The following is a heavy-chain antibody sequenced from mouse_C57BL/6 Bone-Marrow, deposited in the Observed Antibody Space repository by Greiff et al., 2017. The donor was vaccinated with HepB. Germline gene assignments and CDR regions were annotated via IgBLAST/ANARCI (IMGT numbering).Heavy chain of an antibody. J-gene: IGHJ1*03. CDR1: GFTFSDYY. CDR3: ARQYDGSSHWYFDV. V-gene: IGHV5-12*01. D-gene: IGHD1-1*01. Sequence: EVQLVESGGGLVQPGGSLKLSCAASGFTFSDYYMYWVRQTPEKRLEWVAYISNGGGSTYYPDTVKGRFTISRDNAKNTLYLQMSRLKSEDTAMYYCARQYDGSSHWYFDVWGTGTTVTVSS. CDR2: ISNGGGST.